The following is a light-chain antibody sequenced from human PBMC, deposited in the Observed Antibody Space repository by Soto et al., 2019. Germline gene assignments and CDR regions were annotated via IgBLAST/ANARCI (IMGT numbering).Light chain of an antibody. CDR2: HVT. Sequence: QSALTQPASVSGSPGQSITISCTGTSSDVGAYDFVSWYQHYPGKAPKLVTFHVTHRPPGISDCFSGSKSANTASLTISGLQAEDDAFYYCSSYTTRSTLVFGGGTKLTVL. CDR3: SSYTTRSTLV. J-gene: IGLJ2*01. CDR1: SSDVGAYDF. V-gene: IGLV2-14*01.